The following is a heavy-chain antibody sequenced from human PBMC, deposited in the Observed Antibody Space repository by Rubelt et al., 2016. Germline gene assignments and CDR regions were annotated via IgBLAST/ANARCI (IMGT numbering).Heavy chain of an antibody. J-gene: IGHJ4*02. V-gene: IGHV4-34*01. D-gene: IGHD5-18*01. CDR3: ARMIQLWLGIDY. CDR1: GGSFSGYY. Sequence: LEEPSETLSLTCAVYGGSFSGYYWSWIRQPPGKGLEWIGEINHSGGISYNPSLKSRVTISVDTSKNQISLKLSSVTAADTAVYYCARMIQLWLGIDYWGQGILVTVSS. CDR2: INHSGGI.